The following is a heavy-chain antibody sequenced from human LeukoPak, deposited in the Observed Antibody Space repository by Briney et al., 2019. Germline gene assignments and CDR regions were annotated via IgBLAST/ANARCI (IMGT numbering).Heavy chain of an antibody. CDR3: ARGRRAVAGLQLLDY. J-gene: IGHJ4*02. V-gene: IGHV4-39*01. Sequence: SETLSLTCTVSGGSTSSSNFYWGWIRQPPGMGLEWIGGIHYSGNTYYNPSLKSRVTISIDTSKNQFSLKLSSVTAADTAVYYCARGRRAVAGLQLLDYWGQGTLVTVSS. D-gene: IGHD6-19*01. CDR1: GGSTSSSNFY. CDR2: IHYSGNT.